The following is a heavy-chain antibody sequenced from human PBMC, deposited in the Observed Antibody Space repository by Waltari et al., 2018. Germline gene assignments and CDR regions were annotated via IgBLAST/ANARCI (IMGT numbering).Heavy chain of an antibody. D-gene: IGHD6-13*01. CDR1: GFTFSSYS. V-gene: IGHV3-21*01. CDR2: ISSSSSYI. J-gene: IGHJ6*02. CDR3: ARGQGVAAAGSYYYYGMDV. Sequence: EVQLVESGGGLVKPGGSLRLSCAASGFTFSSYSMNWVRQAPGTGREWVSSISSSSSYIYYADSVKGRFTISRDNAKNSLYLQMNSLRAEDTAVYYCARGQGVAAAGSYYYYGMDVWGQGTTVTVSS.